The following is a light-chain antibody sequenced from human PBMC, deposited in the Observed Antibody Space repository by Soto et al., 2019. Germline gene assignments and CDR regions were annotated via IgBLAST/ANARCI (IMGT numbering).Light chain of an antibody. CDR1: SGSVSTRYY. J-gene: IGLJ3*02. V-gene: IGLV8-61*01. CDR2: STS. Sequence: QAVVTQEPSFSVSPGGTVTLTCGVSSGSVSTRYYPSWYQQTPGQAPRTLIYSTSTRSSGVPYRFSGSIVGNKAALTISGAQADDESDYYCVLYMGSGIWVFGGGTKVTVL. CDR3: VLYMGSGIWV.